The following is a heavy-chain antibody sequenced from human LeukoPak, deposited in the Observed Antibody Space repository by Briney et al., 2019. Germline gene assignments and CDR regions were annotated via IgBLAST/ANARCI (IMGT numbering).Heavy chain of an antibody. D-gene: IGHD3-22*01. V-gene: IGHV1-46*01. CDR1: GYTFTSYY. J-gene: IGHJ3*02. CDR2: INPSGGST. CDR3: ARHRLHRLYYDSNGYYHDAFDI. Sequence: GASVKVSCKASGYTFTSYYMHWVRQAPGQGLEWMGIINPSGGSTSYAQKFQGRVTMTRDTSTSTVYMELSSLRSDDTAVYYCARHRLHRLYYDSNGYYHDAFDIWGQGTMVTVSS.